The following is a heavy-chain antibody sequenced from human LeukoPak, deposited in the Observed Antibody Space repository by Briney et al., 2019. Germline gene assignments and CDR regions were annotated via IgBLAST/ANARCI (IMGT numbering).Heavy chain of an antibody. J-gene: IGHJ6*02. D-gene: IGHD3-9*01. V-gene: IGHV3-30-3*01. Sequence: PGRSLRLSCVASGFIFSSYALHWVRQAPGKGLEGVAVISYDGNYKYYADSVKGRFTISRDNSKNTLFLQMNSLRPEDTAVYYCARGEYDLLTGVYDTYGIDVWGQGTTVTVSS. CDR1: GFIFSSYA. CDR3: ARGEYDLLTGVYDTYGIDV. CDR2: ISYDGNYK.